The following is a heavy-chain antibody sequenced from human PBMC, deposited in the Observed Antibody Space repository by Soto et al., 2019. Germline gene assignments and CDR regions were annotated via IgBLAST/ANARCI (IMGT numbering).Heavy chain of an antibody. CDR3: VRFVGTPGSPAY. CDR2: IVPIVDTA. D-gene: IGHD5-12*01. J-gene: IGHJ4*02. V-gene: IGHV1-69*12. CDR1: GGTFSSYA. Sequence: QVQLVQSGAEVRQPASSVKVSCKTSGGTFSSYAISWVRQAPGQGLEWMGGIVPIVDTATYAQKFQGRVTFTAEEARTTAYLELTRLRSEDTAVIYWVRFVGTPGSPAYRGQGALVTASS.